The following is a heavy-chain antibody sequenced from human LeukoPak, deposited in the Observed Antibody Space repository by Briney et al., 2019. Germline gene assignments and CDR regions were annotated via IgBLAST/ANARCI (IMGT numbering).Heavy chain of an antibody. CDR2: MYNSGST. V-gene: IGHV4-61*02. CDR1: GASIGSGDYY. D-gene: IGHD2-2*01. J-gene: IGHJ6*03. CDR3: ARGGKQSVVVASDHSYMDV. Sequence: SETLSLTCTVSGASIGSGDYYWSWVRQPAGKGLEFIGRMYNSGSTNFNPSLESRATISVDTSKGQVSLKLNSVTAADTAVYYCARGGKQSVVVASDHSYMDVWGIGTTVIVSS.